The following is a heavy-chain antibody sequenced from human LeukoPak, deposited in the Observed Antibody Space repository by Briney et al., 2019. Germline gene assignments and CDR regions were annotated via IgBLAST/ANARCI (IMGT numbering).Heavy chain of an antibody. CDR3: ARGGYYYGSGSYFDYYYYYMDV. V-gene: IGHV3-7*01. D-gene: IGHD3-10*01. J-gene: IGHJ6*03. CDR1: GFTFSSYW. Sequence: GGSLRLSCAASGFTFSSYWMSWVRQAPGKGLEWVANIKQDGSEKYYVDSVKGRFTISRDNAKNSLYLQMNSLRAEDTAVYYCARGGYYYGSGSYFDYYYYYMDVWGKGTTVTVSS. CDR2: IKQDGSEK.